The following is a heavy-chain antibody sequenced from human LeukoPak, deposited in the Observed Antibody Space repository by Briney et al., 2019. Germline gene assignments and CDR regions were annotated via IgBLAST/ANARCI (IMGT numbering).Heavy chain of an antibody. J-gene: IGHJ4*02. CDR1: GHIFTSYY. CDR2: INPSGGST. D-gene: IGHD1-26*01. Sequence: ASVTVSCKASGHIFTSYYMHWVRQAPGQGLEWMAIINPSGGSTSYAQKFQGRVTMTRDTSTSTVYMELSSLRSEDTAVYYCARDSALVGATISPVDYWGQGTLVTVSS. CDR3: ARDSALVGATISPVDY. V-gene: IGHV1-46*01.